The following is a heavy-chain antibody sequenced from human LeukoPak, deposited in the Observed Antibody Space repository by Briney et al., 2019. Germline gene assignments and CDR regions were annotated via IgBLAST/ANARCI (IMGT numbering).Heavy chain of an antibody. D-gene: IGHD3-9*01. CDR3: ARHLPLTGYYPYYYYGMDV. Sequence: TSETLSLTCTVSGGSIISYYWSWIRQPPGKGLEWIGYIYYSGSTNYNPSLKSRVTISVDTSKNQFSLKLSSVTAADTAVYYCARHLPLTGYYPYYYYGMDVWGQGTTVTVSS. CDR1: GGSIISYY. J-gene: IGHJ6*02. V-gene: IGHV4-59*08. CDR2: IYYSGST.